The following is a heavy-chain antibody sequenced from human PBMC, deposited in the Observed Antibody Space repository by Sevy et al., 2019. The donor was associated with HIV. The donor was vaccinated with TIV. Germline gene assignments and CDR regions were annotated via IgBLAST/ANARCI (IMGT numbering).Heavy chain of an antibody. J-gene: IGHJ4*02. V-gene: IGHV3-49*04. Sequence: GGSLRLSCTASGFTFGDYAMSWVRQAPGTGLEWVGFIRSKAYGGTTKYAASVKGRFIISRDDSKSIAYLQMNSLKTEDTAVYYCTRVRSSSFFDYWGQRTLVTVSS. CDR1: GFTFGDYA. CDR2: IRSKAYGGTT. D-gene: IGHD6-13*01. CDR3: TRVRSSSFFDY.